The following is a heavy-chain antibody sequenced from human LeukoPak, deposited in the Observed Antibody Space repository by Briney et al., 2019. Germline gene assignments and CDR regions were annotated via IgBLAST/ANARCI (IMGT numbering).Heavy chain of an antibody. CDR1: GFTLRGSH. CDR3: ARQTNSCHDY. V-gene: IGHV3-73*01. CDR2: VRRNYET. Sequence: GSLRLSCAASGFTLRGSHMHWVRQAPGKGLEWVGHVRRNYETAYGASVKGRFTISRDDSENTAYLHMNNLKTEDTAIYFCARQTNSCHDYWGQGTLVTVSS. J-gene: IGHJ4*02. D-gene: IGHD2-2*01.